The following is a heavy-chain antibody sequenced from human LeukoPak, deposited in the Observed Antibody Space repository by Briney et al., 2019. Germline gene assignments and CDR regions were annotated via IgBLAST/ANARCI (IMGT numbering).Heavy chain of an antibody. Sequence: PSETLSLTCTVSGGSISSSSYYWGWIRQPPGKGLEWIGSIYYSGSTYYNPSLKSRVTISVDTSKNQFSLKLSSVTAADTAVYYCARDDWNYVSRAFDIWGQGTMVNVSS. CDR1: GGSISSSSYY. D-gene: IGHD1-7*01. CDR2: IYYSGST. CDR3: ARDDWNYVSRAFDI. V-gene: IGHV4-39*07. J-gene: IGHJ3*02.